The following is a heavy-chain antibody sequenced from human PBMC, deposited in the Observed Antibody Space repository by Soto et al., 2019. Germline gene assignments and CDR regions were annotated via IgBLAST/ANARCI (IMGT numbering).Heavy chain of an antibody. CDR1: GYSFTTHD. Sequence: ASVKVSCKASGYSFTTHDITWLRQAPGKGLEWVGGISTDRGDTIYPQNLQGRVTMTTDSSTSTVYMELKSLRSDDTAVYYCARDDLNRGGKYFGYWGQGTLVTVSS. CDR2: ISTDRGDT. CDR3: ARDDLNRGGKYFGY. D-gene: IGHD2-15*01. V-gene: IGHV1-18*01. J-gene: IGHJ4*02.